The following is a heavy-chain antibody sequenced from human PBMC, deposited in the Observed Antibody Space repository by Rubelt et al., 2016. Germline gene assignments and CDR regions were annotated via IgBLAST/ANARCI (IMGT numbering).Heavy chain of an antibody. V-gene: IGHV3-7*01. J-gene: IGHJ4*02. Sequence: EVQLVEYGGGLVQPGGSLSLSCAASGFTFSTYFMSWVRQAPGKGLEWVANMKGDGEIFYADSMKGRFTISRDNAKNLVYLRMKILRAEDTAVYYCARDFRSNNGIYYSDYWGQGTLVTVSS. D-gene: IGHD3-22*01. CDR2: MKGDGEI. CDR1: GFTFSTYF. CDR3: ARDFRSNNGIYYSDY.